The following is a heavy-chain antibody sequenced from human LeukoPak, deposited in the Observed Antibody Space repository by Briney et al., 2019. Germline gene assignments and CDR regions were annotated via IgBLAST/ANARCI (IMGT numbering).Heavy chain of an antibody. Sequence: SVKVSCTASGGTFSSYAISWVRQAPGQGLEWMGRIIPIFGIANYAQKFQGRVTITADKSTSTAYMELSSLRSEDTAVYYCAREGGGYSYGPGVFDYWGQGTLVTVSS. J-gene: IGHJ4*01. D-gene: IGHD5-18*01. V-gene: IGHV1-69*04. CDR2: IIPIFGIA. CDR1: GGTFSSYA. CDR3: AREGGGYSYGPGVFDY.